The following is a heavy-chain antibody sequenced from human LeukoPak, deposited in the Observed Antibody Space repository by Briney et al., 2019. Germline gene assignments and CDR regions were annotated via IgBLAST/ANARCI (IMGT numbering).Heavy chain of an antibody. CDR2: IRPGDGDT. V-gene: IGHV1-46*01. D-gene: IGHD1-26*01. CDR1: GYSFTKYY. CDR3: AREVGSTDH. Sequence: ASVKVSCKASGYSFTKYYIHWVRQAPGQGLEWMGIIRPGDGDTTNAQKFQGRVTMTRDTSTSTVYVQLSSLTSEDTAVYYCAREVGSTDHWGQGTLVTVSS. J-gene: IGHJ4*02.